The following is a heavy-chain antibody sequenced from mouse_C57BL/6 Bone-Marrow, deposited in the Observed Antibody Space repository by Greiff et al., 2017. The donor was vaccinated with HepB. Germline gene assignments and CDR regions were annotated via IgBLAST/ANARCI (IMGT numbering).Heavy chain of an antibody. CDR2: ISSGGSST. V-gene: IGHV5-6*02. J-gene: IGHJ4*01. Sequence: EVKLVESGGDLVKPGGSLKLSCAASGFTFSSYGMSWVRQTPDKRLEWVATISSGGSSTYYPDSVKGRFTISRYNAKNTLYLQMSSLKSEDTAMYYCARRAVVARDYAMDYWGQGTSVTVSS. D-gene: IGHD1-1*01. CDR1: GFTFSSYG. CDR3: ARRAVVARDYAMDY.